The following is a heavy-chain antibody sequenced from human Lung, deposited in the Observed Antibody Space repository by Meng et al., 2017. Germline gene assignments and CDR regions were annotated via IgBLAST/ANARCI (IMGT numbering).Heavy chain of an antibody. Sequence: QVQRQRWGAGLLIPSATLSLTCVVSGGSFSDYYWSWIRQPPGKGLEWIGEINHSGSTNYNPSLESRATISVDTSQNNLSLKLSSVTAADSAVYYCARGPTTMAHDFDYWGQGTLVTVSS. J-gene: IGHJ4*02. CDR1: GGSFSDYY. CDR2: INHSGST. CDR3: ARGPTTMAHDFDY. V-gene: IGHV4-34*01. D-gene: IGHD4-11*01.